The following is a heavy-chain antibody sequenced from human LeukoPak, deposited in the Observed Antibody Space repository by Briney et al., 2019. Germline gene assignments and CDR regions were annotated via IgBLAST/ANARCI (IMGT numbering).Heavy chain of an antibody. D-gene: IGHD3-22*01. CDR2: INPNSGGT. Sequence: ASVKVSCKASGYTFTGYYKHWVRQAPGQGLEWMGWINPNSGGTNYAQKFQGRVTMARDTSISTAYMELRRLRSDDTAVYYCARDLGAYYYDSSGSQPGDAFDIWGQGTMVTVSS. CDR1: GYTFTGYY. CDR3: ARDLGAYYYDSSGSQPGDAFDI. J-gene: IGHJ3*02. V-gene: IGHV1-2*02.